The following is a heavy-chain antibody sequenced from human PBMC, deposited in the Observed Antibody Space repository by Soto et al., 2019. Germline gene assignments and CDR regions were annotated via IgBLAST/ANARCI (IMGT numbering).Heavy chain of an antibody. D-gene: IGHD3-10*01. CDR1: GFTFGDYA. J-gene: IGHJ5*02. CDR3: TRGVGLYGSGSYYNFGRGWFDP. Sequence: HPGGSLRLSCTASGFTFGDYAMSWFRQAPGKGLEWVGFIRSKAYGGTTEYAASVKGRFTISRDDSKSIAYLQMNSLKTEDTAVYYCTRGVGLYGSGSYYNFGRGWFDPWGQGTLVTVSS. CDR2: IRSKAYGGTT. V-gene: IGHV3-49*03.